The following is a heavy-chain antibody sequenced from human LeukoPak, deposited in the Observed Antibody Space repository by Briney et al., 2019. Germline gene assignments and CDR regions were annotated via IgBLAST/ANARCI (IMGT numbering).Heavy chain of an antibody. Sequence: GGSLRLSCSASGFTFSDYYMSWIRQAPRKGLQGVANIKEDGSVQYYVDFVKGRFTISRDNAENSLYLQMNSLRAGDTAIYYCARGSREYWGQGTLVTVSS. CDR3: ARGSREY. V-gene: IGHV3-7*01. J-gene: IGHJ4*02. CDR2: IKEDGSVQ. CDR1: GFTFSDYY. D-gene: IGHD2-15*01.